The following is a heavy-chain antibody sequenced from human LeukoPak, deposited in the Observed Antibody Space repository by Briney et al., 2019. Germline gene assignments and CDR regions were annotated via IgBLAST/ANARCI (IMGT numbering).Heavy chain of an antibody. CDR2: MNPNSGNT. D-gene: IGHD3-16*02. CDR1: GYTFTSYD. CDR3: ATTMITFGGVIVRDY. V-gene: IGHV1-8*01. J-gene: IGHJ4*02. Sequence: GASVKVSCKASGYTFTSYDINWVRQATGQVLEWMGWMNPNSGNTGYAQKFQGRVTMTRNTSISTAYMELSSLRSEDTAVYYCATTMITFGGVIVRDYWGQGTLVTVSS.